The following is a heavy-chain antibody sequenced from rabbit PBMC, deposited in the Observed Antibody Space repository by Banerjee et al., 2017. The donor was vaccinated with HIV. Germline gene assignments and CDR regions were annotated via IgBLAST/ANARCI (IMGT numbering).Heavy chain of an antibody. CDR1: GFSFSSSYW. Sequence: QSLEESGGDLVKPEGSLTLTCTASGFSFSSSYWMCWVRQAPGKGLEWIACIYGGSSGSTAYASWAKGRFTISKTSSTTVTLQMSSLTAADTATYFCARDLYASSDDWRNYRLDLWGQGTLVTVS. D-gene: IGHD4-2*01. CDR3: ARDLYASSDDWRNYRLDL. J-gene: IGHJ3*01. CDR2: IYGGSSGST. V-gene: IGHV1S40*01.